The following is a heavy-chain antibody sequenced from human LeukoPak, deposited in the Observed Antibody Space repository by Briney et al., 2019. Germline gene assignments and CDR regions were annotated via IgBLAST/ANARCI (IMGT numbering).Heavy chain of an antibody. CDR2: INPKSGGT. V-gene: IGHV1-2*02. D-gene: IGHD3-3*01. J-gene: IGHJ3*02. Sequence: ASVKVSCKASGGTFSSYAISWVRQAPGQGLEWMGWINPKSGGTVYAQKFQGRVTMTRDTSSSTAYMELSRLRFDDTVVYYCARGPRITIFGVVMANDAFDIWGQGTMVTVSS. CDR1: GGTFSSYA. CDR3: ARGPRITIFGVVMANDAFDI.